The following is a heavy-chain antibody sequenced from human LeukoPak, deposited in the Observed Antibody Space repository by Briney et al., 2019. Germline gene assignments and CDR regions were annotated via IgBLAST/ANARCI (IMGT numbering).Heavy chain of an antibody. CDR2: IYPGDSDT. V-gene: IGHV5-51*01. Sequence: GESLKISCKGSGNSFTNYWIAWVRQMPGKGLERMGIIYPGDSDTRYSPSLQGQVTISADKSSSTAYLQWNSLEASDTAMYYCARQDSGSLGAFDYWGQGTLVTVSS. D-gene: IGHD1-26*01. CDR3: ARQDSGSLGAFDY. CDR1: GNSFTNYW. J-gene: IGHJ4*02.